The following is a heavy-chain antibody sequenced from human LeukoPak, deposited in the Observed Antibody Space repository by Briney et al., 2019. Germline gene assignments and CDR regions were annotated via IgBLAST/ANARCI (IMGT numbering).Heavy chain of an antibody. V-gene: IGHV4-59*08. CDR3: ARHPLRGGFDH. J-gene: IGHJ4*02. Sequence: SETLSLTCTVSGGSINNYYWSWIRQPPGKGLEWIAYVYESGDRGYNPSLKSRVTISVDTSKNQLSLKLNYVTAADTAVYYCARHPLRGGFDHWGLGTLVAVSS. D-gene: IGHD5-12*01. CDR1: GGSINNYY. CDR2: VYESGDR.